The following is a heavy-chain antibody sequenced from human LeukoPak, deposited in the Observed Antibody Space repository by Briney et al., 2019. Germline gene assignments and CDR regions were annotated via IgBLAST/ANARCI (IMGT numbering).Heavy chain of an antibody. Sequence: GGSLRLSCAASGFTFSSYAMHWVCQAPGKGLERGAGISYDGSSKYYADSVKVRLTISRENSKNRLYLQINSLRAVDTAVYYCPRGFLEDAFDIWGQGTMGTVSS. CDR2: ISYDGSSK. CDR3: PRGFLEDAFDI. J-gene: IGHJ3*02. V-gene: IGHV3-30*04. CDR1: GFTFSSYA. D-gene: IGHD1-1*01.